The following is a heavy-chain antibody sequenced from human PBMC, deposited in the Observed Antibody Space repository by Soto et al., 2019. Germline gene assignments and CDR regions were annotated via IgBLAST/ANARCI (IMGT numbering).Heavy chain of an antibody. D-gene: IGHD6-19*01. J-gene: IGHJ4*02. V-gene: IGHV4-4*07. CDR1: GDSISNYY. Sequence: SETLSLTCSVSGDSISNYYWSWLRQSAGKGLEWIGRTYVTGDTNYNPSLKSRVTMSVDTTKNQLSLRLRSVTAADTAVYSCAREYTETVDGPTPYYFDSWGQGTPVTSPQ. CDR3: AREYTETVDGPTPYYFDS. CDR2: TYVTGDT.